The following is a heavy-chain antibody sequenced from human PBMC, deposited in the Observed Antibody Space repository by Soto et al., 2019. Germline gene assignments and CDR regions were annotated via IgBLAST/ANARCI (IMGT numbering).Heavy chain of an antibody. D-gene: IGHD3-3*01. J-gene: IGHJ6*02. CDR3: ARVVIDYDFWSGYSLRSTQHYGMDV. CDR2: ISAYNGNT. V-gene: IGHV1-18*01. CDR1: GYTFTSYG. Sequence: GASVKVSCKASGYTFTSYGISWVRQAPGQGLEWMGWISAYNGNTNYAQKLQGRVTMTTDTSTSTAYMELRSLRSDDTAVYYCARVVIDYDFWSGYSLRSTQHYGMDVWGQGTTVTVSS.